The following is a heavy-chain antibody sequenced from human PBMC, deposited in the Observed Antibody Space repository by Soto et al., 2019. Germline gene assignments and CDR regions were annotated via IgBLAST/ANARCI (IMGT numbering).Heavy chain of an antibody. J-gene: IGHJ4*02. D-gene: IGHD3-16*01. CDR1: GYKVTTYW. Sequence: GESLKISCKASGYKVTTYWIGWVRQMPGKGLEWMGITYLGGSDTRVSPSFQGQVTISVDKSISTAYLQWSSLEASDTAMYYCAVHEYGAYTAYWGQGSLVTVPQ. V-gene: IGHV5-51*01. CDR3: AVHEYGAYTAY. CDR2: TYLGGSDT.